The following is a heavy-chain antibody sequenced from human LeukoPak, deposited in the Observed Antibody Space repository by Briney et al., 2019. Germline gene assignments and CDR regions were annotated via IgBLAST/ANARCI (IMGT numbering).Heavy chain of an antibody. CDR1: GLTFSSYT. V-gene: IGHV3-64D*06. CDR2: ITSTGGNT. Sequence: GGSLRLSCSACGLTFSSYTVQWVRQATGEGRECGSAITSTGGNTYYGDSVTGRFTLSRDNSKNTLYLQMSSLRAEDTAVYYCVIVRGYFDSSGTDYWGQGTLVTVSS. CDR3: VIVRGYFDSSGTDY. D-gene: IGHD3-9*01. J-gene: IGHJ4*02.